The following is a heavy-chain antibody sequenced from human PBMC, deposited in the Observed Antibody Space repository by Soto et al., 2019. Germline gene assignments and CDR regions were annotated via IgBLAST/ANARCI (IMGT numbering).Heavy chain of an antibody. J-gene: IGHJ5*02. Sequence: EVQLLESGGGLVQPGGSLRLSCAASGFTFSSYAMSWVRQAPGKGLEWVSAFSGSGGSTYYADSVKGRFTISRDNSKNTLYLQMNSLRAEDTAVYYCVKDRQLSQNNWFDPWGQGTLVTVSS. D-gene: IGHD3-16*02. CDR2: FSGSGGST. V-gene: IGHV3-23*01. CDR3: VKDRQLSQNNWFDP. CDR1: GFTFSSYA.